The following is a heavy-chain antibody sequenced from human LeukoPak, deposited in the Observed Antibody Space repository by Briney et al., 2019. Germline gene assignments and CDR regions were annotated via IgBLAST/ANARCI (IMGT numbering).Heavy chain of an antibody. CDR1: GFTFSSYA. Sequence: GGSLRLSCAASGFTFSSYAMSWVRQAPGKGLEWVSGISSSGTGTYYADSVKGRFTISRDNSKNTLYLQMNSLRAEDTAVYYCAKDVAIVVVPAAKGGDLYFDYWGQGTLVTVSS. J-gene: IGHJ4*02. V-gene: IGHV3-23*01. CDR3: AKDVAIVVVPAAKGGDLYFDY. D-gene: IGHD2-2*03. CDR2: ISSSGTGT.